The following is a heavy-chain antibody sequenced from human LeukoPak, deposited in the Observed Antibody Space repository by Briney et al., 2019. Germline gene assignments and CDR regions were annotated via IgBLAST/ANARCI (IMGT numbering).Heavy chain of an antibody. V-gene: IGHV1-24*01. CDR1: GNTLTELS. CDR2: FDPENGET. CDR3: AKDYSSSRALRAFDI. Sequence: ASVKVSCKVSGNTLTELSMHWVRQAPGKGLEWMGGFDPENGETIYAQKFQGRVTMTEDTFTDTAYMELSSLRSEDTAVYYCAKDYSSSRALRAFDIWGQGTMVTVSS. D-gene: IGHD6-6*01. J-gene: IGHJ3*02.